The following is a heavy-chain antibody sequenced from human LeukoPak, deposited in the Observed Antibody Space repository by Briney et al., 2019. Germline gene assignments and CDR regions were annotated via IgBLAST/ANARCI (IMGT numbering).Heavy chain of an antibody. CDR3: ARGYDISRHYYGMDV. J-gene: IGHJ6*04. CDR1: GGSISSYY. D-gene: IGHD3-9*01. V-gene: IGHV4-59*01. CDR2: IYYSGST. Sequence: SETLSLTCTVSGGSISSYYWSWIRQPPGKGLEWIGYIYYSGSTNYNPSLKSRVTISVDTSKNQFSLKLSSVTAADTAVYYRARGYDISRHYYGMDVWGKGTTVTVSS.